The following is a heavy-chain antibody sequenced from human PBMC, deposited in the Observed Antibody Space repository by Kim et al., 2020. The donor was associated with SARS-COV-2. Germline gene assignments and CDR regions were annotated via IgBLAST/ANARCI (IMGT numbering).Heavy chain of an antibody. J-gene: IGHJ6*02. D-gene: IGHD6-13*01. CDR1: GGTFSRYA. Sequence: SVKVSCKASGGTFSRYAISWVRQAPGQGLEWMGRIIPILGIANYAQKFQGRVTITADKSTSTAYMDLSRLRSEDTAVYFCARATSSSFLYYYGMDVWGQGTTVTVSS. V-gene: IGHV1-69*04. CDR3: ARATSSSFLYYYGMDV. CDR2: IIPILGIA.